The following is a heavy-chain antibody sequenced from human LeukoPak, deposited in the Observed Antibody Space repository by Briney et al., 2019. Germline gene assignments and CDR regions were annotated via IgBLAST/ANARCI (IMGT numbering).Heavy chain of an antibody. CDR2: ITFTGGST. CDR3: ARDGSGSPYTPYYFDY. J-gene: IGHJ4*02. D-gene: IGHD3-10*01. CDR1: GFAFSSYA. Sequence: GGSLRLSCAASGFAFSSYAMNWVRQAPGKGLQWVSSITFTGGSTYYADSVKGRFTISRDNSKNTLYLHMNSLRVEDTAVYYCARDGSGSPYTPYYFDYWGQGIRVTVSS. V-gene: IGHV3-23*01.